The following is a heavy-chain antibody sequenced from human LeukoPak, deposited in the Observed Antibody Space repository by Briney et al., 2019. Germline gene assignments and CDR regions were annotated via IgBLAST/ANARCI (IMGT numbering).Heavy chain of an antibody. V-gene: IGHV4-39*01. CDR2: IHYNGST. CDR3: ARLTGRDTSDWPYFHY. J-gene: IGHJ4*01. CDR1: GFSIRSTSYH. D-gene: IGHD2-2*01. Sequence: SETLFLTCTVSGFSIRSTSYHWVRVRQPPGKGLEWIGNIHYNGSTSYNPSLKSRVIISVDTFNNQFSLKLSSVTAADTAVFYCARLTGRDTSDWPYFHYWGQGALVTVSA.